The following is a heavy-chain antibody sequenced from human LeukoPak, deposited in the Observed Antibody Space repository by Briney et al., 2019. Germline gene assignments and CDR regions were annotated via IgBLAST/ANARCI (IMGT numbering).Heavy chain of an antibody. CDR3: ARGRSGYDYLGIGPPYYFDY. CDR2: IHTSGGT. D-gene: IGHD5-12*01. Sequence: SETLSLTCTVSGGSISTYDWNWIRQPAGKGLEWIGRIHTSGGTIYNPSLKSRVTMSVDTSKNQFSLKLTSVTAADTAVYYCARGRSGYDYLGIGPPYYFDYWGQGTLVTGSS. CDR1: GGSISTYD. V-gene: IGHV4-4*07. J-gene: IGHJ4*02.